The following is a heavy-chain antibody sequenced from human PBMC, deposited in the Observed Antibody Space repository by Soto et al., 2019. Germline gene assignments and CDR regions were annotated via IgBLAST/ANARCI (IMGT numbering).Heavy chain of an antibody. CDR3: ARHPSDFWFDP. CDR1: GGSISSSSYF. CDR2: IYYSGST. V-gene: IGHV4-39*01. D-gene: IGHD2-21*02. Sequence: QLQLQESGPGLVKPSETLSLTCTVSGGSISSSSYFWGWIRQPPGKGLEWIGCIYYSGSTYYNPSLQSRVTVYVDTSKNQFSLKLSSVTAADTAVYYCARHPSDFWFDPWGQGTLVTVSS. J-gene: IGHJ5*02.